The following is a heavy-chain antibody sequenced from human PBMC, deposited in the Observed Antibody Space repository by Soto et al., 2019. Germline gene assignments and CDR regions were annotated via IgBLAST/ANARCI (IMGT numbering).Heavy chain of an antibody. CDR1: GFTFSDYS. D-gene: IGHD3-16*01. V-gene: IGHV3-48*01. J-gene: IGHJ6*03. CDR3: ARENGGYYYYMDV. CDR2: ISSSSSTI. Sequence: VQLVESGGGLVQPGGSLRLSCAASGFTFSDYSMNWVRQAPGRGLECVSYISSSSSTIYYADSVKGRFTISRDNDKNSLYLQMNSLRAEDTAVYYCARENGGYYYYMDVWGKGTTVTVSS.